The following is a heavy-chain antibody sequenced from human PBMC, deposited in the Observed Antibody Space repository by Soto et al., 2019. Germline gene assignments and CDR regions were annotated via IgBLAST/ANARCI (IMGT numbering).Heavy chain of an antibody. Sequence: ETLSLTCTVSGGSIGHYYWNWIRQPPGKGLEWIAYVHYSGTTSYNPSLQSRVTISLDTSNNQFSLTLSSVTAADTAVYYCARRWSATDYWGQGTMVTVSS. CDR3: ARRWSATDY. CDR1: GGSIGHYY. CDR2: VHYSGTT. V-gene: IGHV4-59*01. J-gene: IGHJ4*02.